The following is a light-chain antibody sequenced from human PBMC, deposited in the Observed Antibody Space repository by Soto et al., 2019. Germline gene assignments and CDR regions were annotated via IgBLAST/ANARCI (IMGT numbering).Light chain of an antibody. V-gene: IGKV2-28*01. CDR3: MQALQTPLT. Sequence: EIVMTQSPLSLPVTPGEPASISCRSSQSILHSNGYKYLDWYLQRPGQSPQLLIYLGSNRASGVPDRFSGSGSGTDFTLKITRVEAEDVGVYYCMQALQTPLTFGGGTKVEIK. CDR2: LGS. J-gene: IGKJ4*01. CDR1: QSILHSNGYKY.